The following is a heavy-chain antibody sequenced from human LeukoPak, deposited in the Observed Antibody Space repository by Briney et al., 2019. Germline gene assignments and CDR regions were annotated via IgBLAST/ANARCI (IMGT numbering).Heavy chain of an antibody. J-gene: IGHJ4*02. D-gene: IGHD1-1*01. V-gene: IGHV3-23*01. CDR2: ISGSGGST. CDR1: GFNFSNGW. Sequence: GGSLRLSCGGSGFNFSNGWMSWVRQAPGKGVGGVSGISGSGGSTYYAAPVKGRFTISRDNSKNTLYLQMNSLRAEDTAVYYCAKDCIRERGRGFDYWGQGTLVTVSS. CDR3: AKDCIRERGRGFDY.